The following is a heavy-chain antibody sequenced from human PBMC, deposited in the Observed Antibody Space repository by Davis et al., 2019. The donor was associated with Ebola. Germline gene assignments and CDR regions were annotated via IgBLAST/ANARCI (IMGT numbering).Heavy chain of an antibody. Sequence: MPSETLSLTCTVSGGSISSSGYYWGWIRQPPGKGLEWIGSIYYSGSTYYNPSLKSRVTISVDTSKNQFSLKLSSVTAADTAVYYCARHRVGATHFDYWGQGTLVTVSS. CDR1: GGSISSSGYY. J-gene: IGHJ4*02. CDR3: ARHRVGATHFDY. V-gene: IGHV4-39*01. D-gene: IGHD1-26*01. CDR2: IYYSGST.